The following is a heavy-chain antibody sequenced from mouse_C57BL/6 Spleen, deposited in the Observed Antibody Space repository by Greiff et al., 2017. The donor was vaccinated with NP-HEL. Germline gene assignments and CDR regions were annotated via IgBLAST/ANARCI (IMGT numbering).Heavy chain of an antibody. V-gene: IGHV5-17*01. Sequence: EVQVVESGGGLVKPGGSLKLSCAASGFTFSDYGMHWVRQAPEKGLEWVAYISSGSSTIYYADTVKGRFTISRDNAKNTLFLQMTSLRSEDTAMYYCAKANWDFMDYWGQGTSVTVSS. CDR3: AKANWDFMDY. J-gene: IGHJ4*01. CDR1: GFTFSDYG. CDR2: ISSGSSTI. D-gene: IGHD4-1*01.